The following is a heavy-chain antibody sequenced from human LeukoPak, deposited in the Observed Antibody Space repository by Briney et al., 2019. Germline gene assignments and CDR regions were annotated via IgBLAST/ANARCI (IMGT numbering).Heavy chain of an antibody. V-gene: IGHV4-39*07. CDR3: ARGDLFLPLDY. CDR2: IDYTGSA. Sequence: WVRQAPGKGLEWIGSIDYTGSAYYSPSLKSRVTISVDTSKNQFSLRLTSVTAADTAVHYCARGDLFLPLDYWGQGTLVTVSS. J-gene: IGHJ4*02. D-gene: IGHD3-10*01.